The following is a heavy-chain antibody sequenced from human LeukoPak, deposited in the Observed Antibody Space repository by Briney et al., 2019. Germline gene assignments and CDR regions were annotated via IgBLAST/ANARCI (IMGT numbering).Heavy chain of an antibody. CDR3: ARDGGIIRFGGQDV. Sequence: GGSLRLSCAASGFTFSSYWMSWVRQAPGKGLEWVANMNRDGSEKNYVDSIKGRFTISRDNAANSLYLQMNSLRVEDTAVYYCARDGGIIRFGGQDVWGQGTTVIVS. J-gene: IGHJ6*02. CDR2: MNRDGSEK. CDR1: GFTFSSYW. D-gene: IGHD3-16*01. V-gene: IGHV3-7*01.